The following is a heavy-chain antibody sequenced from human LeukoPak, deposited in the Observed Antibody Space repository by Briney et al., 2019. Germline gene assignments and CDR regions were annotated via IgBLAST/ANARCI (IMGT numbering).Heavy chain of an antibody. CDR3: AKAGRPFVETNDFDY. CDR1: GFTFDDYA. V-gene: IGHV3-9*01. CDR2: ISWNSGSI. Sequence: PGGSLRLSCAASGFTFDDYAMHWVRQAPGKGLEWVSGISWNSGSIGYADSVKGRFTISRDYAKNSLYLQMNSLRAEDTALYYCAKAGRPFVETNDFDYWGQGTLVTVSS. D-gene: IGHD3-3*01. J-gene: IGHJ4*02.